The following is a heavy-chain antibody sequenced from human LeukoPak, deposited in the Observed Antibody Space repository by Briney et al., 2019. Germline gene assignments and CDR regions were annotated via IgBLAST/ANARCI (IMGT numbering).Heavy chain of an antibody. Sequence: SQTLSLTCAISGDSVSSNTAAWNWIRQSPSRGLEWLGRTYYRSKWYNVHAASVKGRITVNPDTSKNQFSLQLNSVTPEDTAVYYCARNRAYAMDVWGLGTTVTVSS. D-gene: IGHD2-2*01. V-gene: IGHV6-1*01. CDR1: GDSVSSNTAA. CDR3: ARNRAYAMDV. J-gene: IGHJ6*02. CDR2: TYYRSKWYN.